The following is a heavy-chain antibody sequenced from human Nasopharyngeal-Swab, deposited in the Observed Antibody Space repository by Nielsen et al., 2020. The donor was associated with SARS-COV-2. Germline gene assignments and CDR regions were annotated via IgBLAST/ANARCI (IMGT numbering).Heavy chain of an antibody. V-gene: IGHV3-74*01. CDR1: GFTFSSYW. J-gene: IGHJ6*02. Sequence: GESLKTSCAASGFTFSSYWMHWVRQAPGKGLGWVSRINSDGSSTSYADSVKGRFTISRDNAKNTLYLQMNSLRAEDTAVYYCARDSYYYYGMDVWGQGTTVTVSS. CDR2: INSDGSST. CDR3: ARDSYYYYGMDV.